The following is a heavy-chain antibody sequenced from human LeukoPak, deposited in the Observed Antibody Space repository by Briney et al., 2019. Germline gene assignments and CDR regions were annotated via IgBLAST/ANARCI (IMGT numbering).Heavy chain of an antibody. D-gene: IGHD4-17*01. CDR1: GYTFTGYY. CDR3: ARKGEVYGDYDY. Sequence: ASVKVSCKASGYTFTGYYMPWVRQAPGQGLEWMGWIFPSSGGPRYAQKFQGRVTMTRDTSISTAYMELSSLRSDDTAVYYCARKGEVYGDYDYWGQGTLVTVSS. J-gene: IGHJ4*02. V-gene: IGHV1-2*02. CDR2: IFPSSGGP.